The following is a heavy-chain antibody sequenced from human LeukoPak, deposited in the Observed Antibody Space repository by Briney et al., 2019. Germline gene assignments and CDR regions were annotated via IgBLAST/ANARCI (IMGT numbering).Heavy chain of an antibody. J-gene: IGHJ3*02. CDR1: GYSVSSGYY. D-gene: IGHD3-16*02. V-gene: IGHV4-38-2*01. CDR3: ARGTSIWGSYRSDALDI. Sequence: SETLSLTCAVSGYSVSSGYYWGWIRQAPGKGLEWIGSIYYSVSTYYNPSLKSRVTISVDTSKNQVSLKLSAVTAADTALYYCARGTSIWGSYRSDALDIWGQGTMVTVSS. CDR2: IYYSVST.